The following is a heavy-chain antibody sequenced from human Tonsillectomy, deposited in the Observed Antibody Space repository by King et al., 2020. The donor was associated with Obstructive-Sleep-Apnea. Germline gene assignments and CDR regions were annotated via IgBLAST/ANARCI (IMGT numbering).Heavy chain of an antibody. V-gene: IGHV3-30*02. CDR1: GFNFSTYG. CDR3: AALEVVVTEAY. J-gene: IGHJ4*02. Sequence: VQLVESGGGLVQPGRSLRLSCAASGFNFSTYGMHWVRQAPGKGLELVAFIRYDGGSEFYADSVKGRFTISRDNSKDTLYLQMNSLRVEDTALYYCAALEVVVTEAYWGQGTLVTVSP. D-gene: IGHD2-21*02. CDR2: IRYDGGSE.